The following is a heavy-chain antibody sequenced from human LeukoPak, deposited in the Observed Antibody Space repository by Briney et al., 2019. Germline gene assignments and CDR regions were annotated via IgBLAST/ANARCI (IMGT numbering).Heavy chain of an antibody. Sequence: GASVKVSCKASGGTFSSYAISWVRQAPGQGLEWMGGIIPIFGTANYAQKFQGRVTITADKSTSTAYMELSSLRSEDTAVYYCAKDTISVVDIVATPGYYFDYWGQGTLVTVSS. D-gene: IGHD5-12*01. CDR2: IIPIFGTA. J-gene: IGHJ4*02. V-gene: IGHV1-69*06. CDR1: GGTFSSYA. CDR3: AKDTISVVDIVATPGYYFDY.